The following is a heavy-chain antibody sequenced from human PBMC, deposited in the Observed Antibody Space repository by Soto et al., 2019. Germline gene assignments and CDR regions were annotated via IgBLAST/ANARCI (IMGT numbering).Heavy chain of an antibody. V-gene: IGHV3-23*01. D-gene: IGHD4-4*01. CDR1: GFTFSSYA. J-gene: IGHJ6*02. CDR2: ISGSGGST. CDR3: AKGATVTDSTLEHDYYYYGMDV. Sequence: GGSLRLSCAASGFTFSSYAMSWVRQAPGKGLEWVSAISGSGGSTYYADSVKGRFTISRDNSKNTLYLQMNSLRAEDTAVYYCAKGATVTDSTLEHDYYYYGMDVWGQGTTVTVSS.